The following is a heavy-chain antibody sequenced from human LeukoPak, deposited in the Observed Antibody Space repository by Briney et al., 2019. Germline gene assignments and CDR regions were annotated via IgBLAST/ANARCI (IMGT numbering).Heavy chain of an antibody. D-gene: IGHD3-9*01. V-gene: IGHV3-21*01. J-gene: IGHJ6*04. CDR3: ARDTYYDILTGPSRLDV. Sequence: GGSLRLSCAASGFTFSSYRMNWVRQAPGKGLEWVSSISSSSSYIYYVDSVKGRFTISRDNAKNSLYLQMNSLRAEDTAVYYCARDTYYDILTGPSRLDVWGKGTTVTVSS. CDR1: GFTFSSYR. CDR2: ISSSSSYI.